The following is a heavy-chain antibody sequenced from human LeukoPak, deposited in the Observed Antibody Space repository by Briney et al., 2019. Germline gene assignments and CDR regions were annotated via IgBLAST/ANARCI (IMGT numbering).Heavy chain of an antibody. Sequence: PSETLSLTCAVYGGSFSGYYWSWIRQPPGKGLEWIGEINHSGSTNYNPFLKSRVTISVDTSKNQFSLKLSSVTAADTAVYHCARKRRGSYYGYWGQGTLVTVSS. V-gene: IGHV4-34*01. CDR1: GGSFSGYY. CDR2: INHSGST. J-gene: IGHJ4*02. D-gene: IGHD1-26*01. CDR3: ARKRRGSYYGY.